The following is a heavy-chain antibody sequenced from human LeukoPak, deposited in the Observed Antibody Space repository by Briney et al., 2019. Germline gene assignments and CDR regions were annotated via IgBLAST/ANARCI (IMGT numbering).Heavy chain of an antibody. CDR3: AREVYSSGWSSFDY. CDR1: GFTFSSYG. D-gene: IGHD6-19*01. J-gene: IGHJ4*02. CDR2: IWYDGSNK. Sequence: PGRSPRLSCAASGFTFSSYGMHWVRQAPGKGLEWVAVIWYDGSNKYYADSVKGRFTISRDNSKNTLYLQMNSLRAEDTAVYYCAREVYSSGWSSFDYWGQGTLVTVSS. V-gene: IGHV3-33*01.